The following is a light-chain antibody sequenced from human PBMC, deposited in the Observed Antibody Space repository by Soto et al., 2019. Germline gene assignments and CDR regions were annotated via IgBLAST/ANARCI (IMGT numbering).Light chain of an antibody. CDR2: HAS. V-gene: IGKV3-15*01. J-gene: IGKJ4*01. CDR1: QSVSNN. Sequence: EIVMTQSPATRSVSPGERATLSCRSSQSVSNNLAWYQQKPGQAPRLLIYHASTGATGIPARFSGSGSGTELTVTISSVQSEDFAVYYCQQYNEWTLTFGGGNKVEIK. CDR3: QQYNEWTLT.